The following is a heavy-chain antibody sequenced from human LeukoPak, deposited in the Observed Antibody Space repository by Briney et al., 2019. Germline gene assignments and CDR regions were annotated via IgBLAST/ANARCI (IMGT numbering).Heavy chain of an antibody. CDR3: ARHRVGIQAHSYGSTEFDY. V-gene: IGHV4-61*02. CDR1: GGSISSGSYY. D-gene: IGHD5-18*01. CDR2: IYTSGST. J-gene: IGHJ4*02. Sequence: SETLSLTCTVSGGSISSGSYYWSWIRQPAGKGLEWIGRIYTSGSTNYNPSLKSRVTISVDTSKNQFSLKLSSVTAADTAVYYCARHRVGIQAHSYGSTEFDYWGQGTLVTVSS.